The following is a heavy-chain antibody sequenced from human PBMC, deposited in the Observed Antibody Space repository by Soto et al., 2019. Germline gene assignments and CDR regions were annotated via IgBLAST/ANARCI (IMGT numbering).Heavy chain of an antibody. CDR2: ISSSSNYI. CDR3: ARDREGVGAGLF. CDR1: GFTFSSYS. V-gene: IGHV3-21*01. J-gene: IGHJ3*01. D-gene: IGHD1-26*01. Sequence: EVQLVESGGGLVKPGGSLRLSCAASGFTFSSYSMNWVRQAPGKGLEWVSSISSSSNYIYYADSVKGRFTISRDNAKNSLYLQMNNLRADDTAVYYCARDREGVGAGLFWGQGTMVTVSS.